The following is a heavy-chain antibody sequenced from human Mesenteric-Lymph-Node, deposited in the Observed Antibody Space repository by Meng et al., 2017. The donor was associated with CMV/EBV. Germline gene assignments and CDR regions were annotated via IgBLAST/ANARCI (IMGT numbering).Heavy chain of an antibody. D-gene: IGHD1-26*01. Sequence: GGSLRLSCAASELTFRTYSMNWVRQAPGKGLEWVSSITFSSSYIYYADSVKGRFTISRDNSKNTLYLQMNSLRAEDTAVYYCARGRGGGSYWLAFDIWGQGTMVTVSS. J-gene: IGHJ3*02. CDR1: ELTFRTYS. V-gene: IGHV3-21*01. CDR2: ITFSSSYI. CDR3: ARGRGGGSYWLAFDI.